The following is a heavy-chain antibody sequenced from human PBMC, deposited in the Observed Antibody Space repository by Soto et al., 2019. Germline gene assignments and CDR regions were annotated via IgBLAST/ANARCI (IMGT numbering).Heavy chain of an antibody. V-gene: IGHV1-2*02. CDR3: ARSSIGHYDFWSAEKTPSYYYGMDV. CDR2: INPNSGGT. D-gene: IGHD3-3*01. CDR1: GYTFTGYY. J-gene: IGHJ6*02. Sequence: ASVKVSCKASGYTFTGYYMHWVRQAPGQGLEWMGWINPNSGGTNYAQKFQGRVTMTRDTSISTAYMELSRLRSDDTAVYYCARSSIGHYDFWSAEKTPSYYYGMDVWGQGTTVTVSS.